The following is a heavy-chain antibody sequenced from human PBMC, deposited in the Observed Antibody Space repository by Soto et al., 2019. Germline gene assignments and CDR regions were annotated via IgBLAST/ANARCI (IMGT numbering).Heavy chain of an antibody. CDR1: GDSISSGGYS. Sequence: SETRSLTCAVSGDSISSGGYSWNWIRQPPGKGLEWIGYIYHSGKAYYNPSLKSRVIISVDTSENQFSLKGTSVTAADTAVYYCAAATQYFFVINGYPTGPHFAPDIWCLGTMV. CDR3: AAATQYFFVINGYPTGPHFAPDI. CDR2: IYHSGKA. J-gene: IGHJ3*02. D-gene: IGHD3-22*01. V-gene: IGHV4-30-2*01.